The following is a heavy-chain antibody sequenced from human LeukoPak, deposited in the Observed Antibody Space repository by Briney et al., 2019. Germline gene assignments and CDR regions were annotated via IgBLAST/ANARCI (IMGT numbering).Heavy chain of an antibody. CDR2: IHYSGTT. CDR1: GYSISSAFY. D-gene: IGHD2-2*01. J-gene: IGHJ4*02. CDR3: ARGPTYQPIDY. Sequence: SETLSLTCAVSGYSISSAFYWGWIRQPPGKGLDWIASIHYSGTTYYNPSLKSRVTISVDTSKNHFSLKLSSVTAADTAVYYCARGPTYQPIDYWGQGTLVTVSS. V-gene: IGHV4-38-2*01.